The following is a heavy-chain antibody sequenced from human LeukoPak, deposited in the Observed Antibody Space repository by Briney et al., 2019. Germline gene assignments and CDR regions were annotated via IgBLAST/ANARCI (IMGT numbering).Heavy chain of an antibody. Sequence: SETLSLTCTVSGGSISSSSYYWGWIRQPPGKGLEWIGSIYYSGSTYYNPSLKSRVTISVDTSKNQFSLKLSSVTAADTAVYYCARDSPHYYDSSGYFAYWGQGTLVTVSS. CDR2: IYYSGST. V-gene: IGHV4-39*07. CDR1: GGSISSSSYY. J-gene: IGHJ4*02. D-gene: IGHD3-22*01. CDR3: ARDSPHYYDSSGYFAY.